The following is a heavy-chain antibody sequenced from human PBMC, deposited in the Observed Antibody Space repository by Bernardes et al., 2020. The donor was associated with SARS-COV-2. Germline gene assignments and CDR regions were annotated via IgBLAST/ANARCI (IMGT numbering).Heavy chain of an antibody. D-gene: IGHD3-3*01. Sequence: ASVKVSCKASGYTFTSYDINWVRQATGQGLEWMGWMNPNSGNTGYAQKFQGRVTMTRNTSISTAYMELSSLRSEDTAVYYCARGQLQIFGVVYYYYYGMDVWGQGTTVTFSS. J-gene: IGHJ6*02. V-gene: IGHV1-8*01. CDR1: GYTFTSYD. CDR2: MNPNSGNT. CDR3: ARGQLQIFGVVYYYYYGMDV.